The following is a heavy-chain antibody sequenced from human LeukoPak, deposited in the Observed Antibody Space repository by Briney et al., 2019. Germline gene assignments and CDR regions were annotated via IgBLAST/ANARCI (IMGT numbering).Heavy chain of an antibody. CDR2: IYYSGST. D-gene: IGHD5-24*01. CDR1: GGSISSYY. Sequence: SETLSLTCTVSGGSISSYYWSWIRQPPGKGLEWIGYIYYSGSTNYNPSLKSRVTISVDTSKNQFSLKLSSVTAADTAMYYCARGPNYPSPSPFDYWGQGTLVTVSS. V-gene: IGHV4-59*08. J-gene: IGHJ4*02. CDR3: ARGPNYPSPSPFDY.